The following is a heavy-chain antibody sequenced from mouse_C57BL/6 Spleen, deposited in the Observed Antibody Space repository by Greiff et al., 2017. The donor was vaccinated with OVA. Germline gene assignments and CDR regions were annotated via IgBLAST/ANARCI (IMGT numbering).Heavy chain of an antibody. CDR2: INPYNGGT. V-gene: IGHV1-19*01. J-gene: IGHJ4*01. CDR3: AREVYGSSPYYAMDY. CDR1: GYTFTDYY. D-gene: IGHD1-1*01. Sequence: EVQLQQSGPVLVKPGASVKMSCKASGYTFTDYYMNWVKQSHGKSLEWIGVINPYNGGTSYNQKFKGKATLTVDKSSSTAYMELNSLTSEDSAVYYCAREVYGSSPYYAMDYWGQGTSVTVSS.